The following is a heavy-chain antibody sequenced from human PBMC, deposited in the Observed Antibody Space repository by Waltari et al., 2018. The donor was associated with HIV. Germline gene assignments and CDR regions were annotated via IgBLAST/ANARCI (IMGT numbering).Heavy chain of an antibody. V-gene: IGHV3-23*01. J-gene: IGHJ5*02. Sequence: EVQLLESGGGLVQPGESLRLSCAASGFTLRRYAMSWVRQTPGKGLEWVSVISGRAGSTFYADSVKGRFTISRDNSMNTLYLQMNSLRVEDTAVYYCAKEEAWFYSDSSGYTWGQGTLVTVSS. CDR1: GFTLRRYA. CDR2: ISGRAGST. CDR3: AKEEAWFYSDSSGYT. D-gene: IGHD3-22*01.